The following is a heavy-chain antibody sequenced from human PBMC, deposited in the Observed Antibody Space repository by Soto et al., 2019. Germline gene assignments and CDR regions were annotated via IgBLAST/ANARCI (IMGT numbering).Heavy chain of an antibody. D-gene: IGHD3-9*01. V-gene: IGHV1-69*12. J-gene: IGHJ4*02. CDR2: IIPIFGTA. CDR1: GGTFSSYA. Sequence: QVQLVQSGAEVKKPGSSVKVSCKASGGTFSSYAISWVRQAPGQGLEWMGGIIPIFGTANYAQKFQGRVTITANESTSTASMELRSVRPEDTAVYYCARDHDILPGYVGSLDSWGQGTLVTVSS. CDR3: ARDHDILPGYVGSLDS.